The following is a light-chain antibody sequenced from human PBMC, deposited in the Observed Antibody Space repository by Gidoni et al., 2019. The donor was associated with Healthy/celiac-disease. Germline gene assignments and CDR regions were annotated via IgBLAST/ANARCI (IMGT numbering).Light chain of an antibody. Sequence: DIQMTQSPSSLSASVGDRVTITCRASQSISSYLNWYQQKPGKAPKLLIYAASSLQSGVPSRFSGIGSGTDFTLTISSLQPEDFATYYCQQSYSTTQTFGQGTKVEIK. V-gene: IGKV1-39*01. CDR1: QSISSY. CDR2: AAS. CDR3: QQSYSTTQT. J-gene: IGKJ1*01.